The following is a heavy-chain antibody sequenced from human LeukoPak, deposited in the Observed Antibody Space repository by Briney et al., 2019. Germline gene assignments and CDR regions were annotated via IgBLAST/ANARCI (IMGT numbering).Heavy chain of an antibody. CDR3: ARVAYGSGSRLIDC. V-gene: IGHV4-61*02. D-gene: IGHD3-10*01. J-gene: IGHJ4*02. Sequence: PSQTLSLTCTVSGVSISSGSYYWSWIRQPAGKGLEWIGRIYTSGSTNHNPSLKSRVTISVDTSKNQFSLKLTSVTAADTAVYYCARVAYGSGSRLIDCWGQGTLVTISS. CDR1: GVSISSGSYY. CDR2: IYTSGST.